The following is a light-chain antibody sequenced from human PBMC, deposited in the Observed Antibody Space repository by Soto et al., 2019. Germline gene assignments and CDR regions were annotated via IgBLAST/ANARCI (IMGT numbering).Light chain of an antibody. CDR2: GSN. V-gene: IGLV1-44*01. J-gene: IGLJ2*01. Sequence: QSVLTQPPSTSGTPGQRVTISCSGGSSNIGTYTVSWYQQFPETAPKLLIYGSNQRPSGVPDRFSGSKSGTSASLSIGGLQSADEADYYCAAWDDSLNGPTFGGGTKVTVL. CDR1: SSNIGTYT. CDR3: AAWDDSLNGPT.